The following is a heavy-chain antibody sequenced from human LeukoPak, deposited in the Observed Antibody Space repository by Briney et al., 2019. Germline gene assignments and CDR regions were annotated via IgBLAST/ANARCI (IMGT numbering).Heavy chain of an antibody. CDR3: AELGITMIGGV. CDR2: ISSSGSTI. Sequence: GGSLRLSCVASGFTFSSYEMNWVRQAPGKGLEWVSYISSSGSTIYYADSVKGRFTIFRDNAKNSLYLQMNSLRAEDTAVYYCAELGITMIGGVWGKGTTVTISS. D-gene: IGHD3-10*02. J-gene: IGHJ6*04. V-gene: IGHV3-48*03. CDR1: GFTFSSYE.